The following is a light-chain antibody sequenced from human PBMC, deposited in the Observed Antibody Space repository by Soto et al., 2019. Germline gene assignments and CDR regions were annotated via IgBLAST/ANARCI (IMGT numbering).Light chain of an antibody. Sequence: QSALTQPTSASGSPGQSVTISCTGTSSDVGGYNYVSWYQQHPGKAPKLMIYEVSKRPSGVPDRFSGSKSGNTASLTVSGLQAEEEADYCCSSYAGSNNLVFGGGTKLTVL. CDR1: SSDVGGYNY. J-gene: IGLJ2*01. V-gene: IGLV2-8*01. CDR2: EVS. CDR3: SSYAGSNNLV.